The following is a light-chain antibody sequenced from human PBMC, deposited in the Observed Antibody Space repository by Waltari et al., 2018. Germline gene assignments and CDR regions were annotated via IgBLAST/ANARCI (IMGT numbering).Light chain of an antibody. V-gene: IGLV1-44*01. CDR1: WSNIGTNV. CDR3: SAWDDSLNGHVI. CDR2: SNN. J-gene: IGLJ2*01. Sequence: QSLLTQPPSASGTPGQTVTISCSGSWSNIGTNVVSWYQQLPGTAPKRLIHSNNQRPSGVPDRFSCSKSGTSASLAISGLQSADEADYYCSAWDDSLNGHVIFGGGTKLTVL.